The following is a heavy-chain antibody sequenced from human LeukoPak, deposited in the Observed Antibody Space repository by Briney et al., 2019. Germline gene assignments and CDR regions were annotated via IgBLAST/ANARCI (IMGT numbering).Heavy chain of an antibody. V-gene: IGHV3-30-3*01. CDR1: GFTFTIHA. J-gene: IGHJ4*02. CDR2: TDGTNK. CDR3: AKDLIAGPPDYFDY. Sequence: EGSLTLSCAASGFTFTIHAVHWVRQAPGRGLEWVAVTDGTNKFYSDSVRGRFTISGDTSKNTIYLQMNSLRPEDTAMYYCAKDLIAGPPDYFDYWGQGTLVSVSS. D-gene: IGHD2-21*01.